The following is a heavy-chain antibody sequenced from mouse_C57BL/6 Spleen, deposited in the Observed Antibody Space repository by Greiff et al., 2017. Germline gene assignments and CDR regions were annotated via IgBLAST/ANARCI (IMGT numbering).Heavy chain of an antibody. CDR2: INYDGSST. J-gene: IGHJ2*01. V-gene: IGHV5-16*01. CDR3: ARSYYGIAPFDN. CDR1: GFTFSDYY. Sequence: EVQLVESEGGLVQPGSSMKLSCTASGFTFSDYYMAWVRQVPEKGLEWVANINYDGSSTYYLDSLKSRFIISRDNAKNILYLQMSSLKSEDTATYYCARSYYGIAPFDNWGQGTTLTVSS. D-gene: IGHD1-1*01.